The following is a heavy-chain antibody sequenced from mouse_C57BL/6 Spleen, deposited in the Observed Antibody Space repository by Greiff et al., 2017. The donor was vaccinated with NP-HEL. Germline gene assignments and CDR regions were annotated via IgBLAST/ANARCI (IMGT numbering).Heavy chain of an antibody. CDR1: GYTFTSYW. CDR2: IDPSDSYT. D-gene: IGHD2-2*01. V-gene: IGHV1-50*01. CDR3: ASGGGNLLWLRRDFDY. J-gene: IGHJ2*01. Sequence: VQLQQPGAELVKPGASVKLSCKASGYTFTSYWMQWVKQRPGQGLEWIGEIDPSDSYTNYNQKFKGKATLTVDTSSSTAYMQLSSLTSEDSAVYYCASGGGNLLWLRRDFDYWGQGTTLTVSS.